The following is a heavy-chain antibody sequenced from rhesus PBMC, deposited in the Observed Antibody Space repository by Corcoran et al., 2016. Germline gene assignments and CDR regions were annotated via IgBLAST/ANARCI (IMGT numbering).Heavy chain of an antibody. V-gene: IGHV5-2*01. CDR2: IDPSDSDT. J-gene: IGHJ4*01. Sequence: EVQLVQSGAEVKRPGESLKISCKTYGYSCTSNGISWVRQMPGKGLEWLGAIDPSDSDTRYSPAFPGQLTISADKSISTTYLQWSRLKASDSATYYCAKAGPYSSWSFDYWGQGVLVTVSS. D-gene: IGHD6-13*01. CDR1: GYSCTSNG. CDR3: AKAGPYSSWSFDY.